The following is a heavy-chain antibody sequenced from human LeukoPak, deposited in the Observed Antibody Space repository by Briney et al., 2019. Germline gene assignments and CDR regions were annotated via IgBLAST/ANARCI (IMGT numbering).Heavy chain of an antibody. V-gene: IGHV3-23*01. CDR3: ASFSARAPGY. J-gene: IGHJ4*02. CDR1: GFTFSSYA. CDR2: ISGSGGST. Sequence: GRSLRLSCAASGFTFSSYAMSWVRQAPGKGLEWVSAISGSGGSTYYADSVKGRFTISRDNSKNTLYLQMNSLRAEDTAVYYCASFSARAPGYWGQGTLVTVSS.